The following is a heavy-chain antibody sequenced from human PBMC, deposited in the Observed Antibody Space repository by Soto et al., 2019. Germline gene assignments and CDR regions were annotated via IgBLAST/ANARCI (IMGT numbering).Heavy chain of an antibody. V-gene: IGHV3-23*01. J-gene: IGHJ4*02. CDR1: GFTFSSYA. CDR3: AEGGFYDGFDY. CDR2: ISGSGGRT. Sequence: PGGSLRLSCAASGFTFSSYAMSWVRQAPGKGLEWVSAISGSGGRTYYAASVKGRFTISRDNSKNTLFLQMNSLRAEDTAVYYCAEGGFYDGFDYWGQGTLVTVSS. D-gene: IGHD5-12*01.